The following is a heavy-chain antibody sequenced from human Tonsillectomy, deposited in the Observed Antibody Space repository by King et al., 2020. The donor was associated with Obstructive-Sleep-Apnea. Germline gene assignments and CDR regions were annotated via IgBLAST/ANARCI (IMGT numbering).Heavy chain of an antibody. CDR1: GFTFSSYG. V-gene: IGHV3-30*03. D-gene: IGHD1-1*01. Sequence: VQLVESGGGVVQPGRSLRLSCAASGFTFSSYGMHWVRQAPGKGLEWVAVISYDGSNKYYADSVKGRFTISRDNSKNTLYLQMNSLRAEDTAVYYCAPDADDNDYYGMDVWGQGTTVTVSS. J-gene: IGHJ6*02. CDR3: APDADDNDYYGMDV. CDR2: ISYDGSNK.